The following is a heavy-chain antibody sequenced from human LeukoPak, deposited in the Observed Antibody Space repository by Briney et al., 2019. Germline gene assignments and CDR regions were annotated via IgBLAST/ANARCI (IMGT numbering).Heavy chain of an antibody. Sequence: ASVKVSCKASGGTFSSYAISWVRQAPGQGLEWMGGIIPIFGTANYAQKFQGRVTITADESMSTAYMELSSLRSEDTAVYYCARSSRYYDSSGLQAYYFDYWGQGTLVTVSS. CDR1: GGTFSSYA. V-gene: IGHV1-69*13. CDR2: IIPIFGTA. D-gene: IGHD3-22*01. CDR3: ARSSRYYDSSGLQAYYFDY. J-gene: IGHJ4*02.